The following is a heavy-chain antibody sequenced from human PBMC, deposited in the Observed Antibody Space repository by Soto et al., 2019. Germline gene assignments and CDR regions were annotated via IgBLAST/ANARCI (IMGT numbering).Heavy chain of an antibody. Sequence: NPGGSLRLSCAASGFTFSNAWMSWVRQAPGKGLEWVGRIKSKTDGGTTDYAAPVKGRFTISRDDSKNTLYLQMNSLKTEDTAVYYCTTEWIQLWAGIDYWGQGTLVTVSS. CDR3: TTEWIQLWAGIDY. J-gene: IGHJ4*02. V-gene: IGHV3-15*01. CDR2: IKSKTDGGTT. CDR1: GFTFSNAW. D-gene: IGHD5-18*01.